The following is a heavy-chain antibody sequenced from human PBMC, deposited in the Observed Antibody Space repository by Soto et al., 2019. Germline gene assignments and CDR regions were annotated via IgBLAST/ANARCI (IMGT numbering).Heavy chain of an antibody. J-gene: IGHJ4*02. Sequence: GASVKVSCKASGYTFTGYYIHWVRQAPGQGPEWMGWINPNNGDTNFAQKFQGRVTMTRDTSTSTAYMELSSLRFDDSAMYYCARSRNSAVADSFDFWGQGTLVTVSS. D-gene: IGHD1-26*01. CDR1: GYTFTGYY. V-gene: IGHV1-2*02. CDR2: INPNNGDT. CDR3: ARSRNSAVADSFDF.